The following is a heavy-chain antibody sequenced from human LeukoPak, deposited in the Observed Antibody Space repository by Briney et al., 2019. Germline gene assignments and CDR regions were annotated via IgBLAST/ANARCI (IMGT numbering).Heavy chain of an antibody. V-gene: IGHV3-23*01. Sequence: PGGSLRLSCAASGFTFSSYWMSWVRQAPGKGLEWVSGISGSGANSYYADSVKGRFTISRDNSKNTLYLQMNSLRADDTAVYYCARALSQQLIRYSQDWGQGTLVTVSS. CDR2: ISGSGANS. D-gene: IGHD2-2*01. CDR1: GFTFSSYW. J-gene: IGHJ1*01. CDR3: ARALSQQLIRYSQD.